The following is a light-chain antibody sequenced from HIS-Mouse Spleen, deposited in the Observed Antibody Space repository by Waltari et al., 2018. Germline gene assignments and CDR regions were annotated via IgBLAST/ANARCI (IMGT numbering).Light chain of an antibody. CDR1: QSVSSY. V-gene: IGKV3-11*01. J-gene: IGKJ4*01. CDR2: DAS. CDR3: QQRSNWPT. Sequence: DIVLTQSPATLSLSPGERATLSCRASQSVSSYLVWYQQKPGQAPRLLIYDASNRATGIPARFSGSGSGTDFTLTISSLEPEDFAVYYCQQRSNWPTFGGGTKVEIK.